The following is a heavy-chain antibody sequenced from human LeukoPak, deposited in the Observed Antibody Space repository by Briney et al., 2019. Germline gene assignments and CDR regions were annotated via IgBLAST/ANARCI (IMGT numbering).Heavy chain of an antibody. CDR1: GFTFSSNG. Sequence: AGGSLRLSCAASGFTFSSNGMHWVRQAPGKGLEWVAFIRYDGSNKYYADSVKGRFTISRDNSKNTLYLQMNSLRAEDTAVYYCASLPDSSGWGFIDYWGQGTLVTVSS. V-gene: IGHV3-30*02. D-gene: IGHD6-19*01. CDR3: ASLPDSSGWGFIDY. CDR2: IRYDGSNK. J-gene: IGHJ4*02.